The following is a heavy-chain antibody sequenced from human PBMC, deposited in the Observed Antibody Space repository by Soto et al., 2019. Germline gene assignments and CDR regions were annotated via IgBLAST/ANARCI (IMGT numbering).Heavy chain of an antibody. CDR3: ARDFRRTPFDP. V-gene: IGHV4-59*12. Sequence: SETLSLTCTVSGGSISSYYWSWIRQPPGKGLEWIGYIYYSGSTNYNPSLKSRVTISVDTSKNQFSLKLSSVTAADTAVYYCARDFRRTPFDPWGQGTLVTVSS. J-gene: IGHJ5*02. CDR2: IYYSGST. CDR1: GGSISSYY.